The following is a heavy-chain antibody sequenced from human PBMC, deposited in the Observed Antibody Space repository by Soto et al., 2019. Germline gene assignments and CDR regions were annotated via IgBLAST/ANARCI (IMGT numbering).Heavy chain of an antibody. CDR1: GFNFNIFA. V-gene: IGHV3-23*01. CDR2: ISGGGGST. D-gene: IGHD3-22*01. CDR3: AKDPTSYDSSAQFDS. Sequence: GGSMRLSCAASGFNFNIFAMNRVRKAPGKGLEWVSGISGGGGSTYYADSVKGRFTISRDNSKNTLYLQMNSLRAEDTAVYYCAKDPTSYDSSAQFDSWGQGTLVTVSS. J-gene: IGHJ4*02.